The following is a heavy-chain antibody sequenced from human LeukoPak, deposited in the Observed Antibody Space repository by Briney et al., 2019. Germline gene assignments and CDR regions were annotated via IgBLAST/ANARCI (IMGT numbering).Heavy chain of an antibody. V-gene: IGHV3-7*01. CDR3: ARDELAYYDSKSDY. CDR2: IKQDGSEK. D-gene: IGHD3-22*01. CDR1: GFTFSSYW. Sequence: GGSLRLSCAASGFTFSSYWMSWVRQAPGKGLEWVASIKQDGSEKYYVDSVKGRFTISRDNAKNSLYLQMNSLRAEDTAVYYCARDELAYYDSKSDYWGQGTLVTVSS. J-gene: IGHJ4*02.